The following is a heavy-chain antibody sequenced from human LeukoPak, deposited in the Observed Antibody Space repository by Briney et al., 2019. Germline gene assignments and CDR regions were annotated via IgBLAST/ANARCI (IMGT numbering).Heavy chain of an antibody. J-gene: IGHJ5*02. D-gene: IGHD3-9*01. CDR1: GDSISNRRYY. CDR2: TSYGGST. CDR3: ARAVPTDHDFLTGYYNRLNWFDP. V-gene: IGHV4-39*01. Sequence: SETVSLTCTVSGDSISNRRYYWGWIRQPPGKGMEWIGSTSYGGSTYYNPSLQSRVTISVDTSKDQFSLKVTSLTDADTAVYYCARAVPTDHDFLTGYYNRLNWFDPWGQGTLVTVSS.